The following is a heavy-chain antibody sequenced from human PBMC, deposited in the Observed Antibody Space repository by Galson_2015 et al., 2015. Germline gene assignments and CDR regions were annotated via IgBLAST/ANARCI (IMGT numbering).Heavy chain of an antibody. D-gene: IGHD3-10*01. CDR2: FDPEDGET. J-gene: IGHJ4*02. V-gene: IGHV1-24*01. CDR3: ATDLALRGFDY. Sequence: FDPEDGETMYAQKFQGRVTMTEDTSTHTAYMELSSLRSEDTAVYYCATDLALRGFDYWGQGTLVTVSS.